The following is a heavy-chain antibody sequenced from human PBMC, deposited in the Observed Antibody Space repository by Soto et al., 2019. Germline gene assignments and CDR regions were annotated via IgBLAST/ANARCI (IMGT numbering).Heavy chain of an antibody. CDR2: IKQDGSEK. CDR1: GFIFSSYW. CDR3: ARSSSSVDY. V-gene: IGHV3-7*01. J-gene: IGHJ4*02. Sequence: GGSLRLSCAASGFIFSSYWMNWVRQAPGKGLEWVANIKQDGSEKYYVDSVKGRFTISRDNAKNSLFLQMSSLRADDTAVYYCARSSSSVDYWGQGTAVTVSS. D-gene: IGHD2-2*01.